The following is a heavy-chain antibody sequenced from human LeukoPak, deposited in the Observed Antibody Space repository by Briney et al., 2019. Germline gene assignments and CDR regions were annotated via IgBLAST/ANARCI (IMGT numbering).Heavy chain of an antibody. Sequence: GGSLRLSCAASGFTFSSYSMNWVRQAPGKGLEWVSSISSSSSYIYYADSVKGRFTISRDNAKNSLYLQMNSLRAEDTAVYYCARDNAVPYSSGWYVDYWGQGTLVTVSS. V-gene: IGHV3-21*01. D-gene: IGHD6-19*01. CDR3: ARDNAVPYSSGWYVDY. CDR2: ISSSSSYI. J-gene: IGHJ4*02. CDR1: GFTFSSYS.